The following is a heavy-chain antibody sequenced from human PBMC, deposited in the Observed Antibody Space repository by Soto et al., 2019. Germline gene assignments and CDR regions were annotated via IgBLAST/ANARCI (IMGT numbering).Heavy chain of an antibody. CDR1: GYTFTSYG. Sequence: GASVKVSCKASGYTFTSYGISWVRQAPGQGLEWMGWISAYNGNTNYAQKLQGRVTMTTDTSTSTAYMELRSLRSDDTAVYYCARVPYYYDSSGYYWSAFDIWGQGTMVTVSS. V-gene: IGHV1-18*01. CDR3: ARVPYYYDSSGYYWSAFDI. D-gene: IGHD3-22*01. J-gene: IGHJ3*02. CDR2: ISAYNGNT.